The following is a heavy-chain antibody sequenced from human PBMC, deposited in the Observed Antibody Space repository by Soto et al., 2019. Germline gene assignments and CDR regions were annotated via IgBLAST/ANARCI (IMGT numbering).Heavy chain of an antibody. V-gene: IGHV3-74*01. CDR2: INDDGSRI. CDR1: GFTFSSFL. CDR3: VRDVELQGFDY. J-gene: IGHJ4*02. Sequence: PGVSLRLSCAASGFTFSSFLMHWVRQVPGKGLVWVSRINDDGSRIRYADSVKGRFTISRDNAKNTLYLQMNSLRAEDTAVYYCVRDVELQGFDYWGQGTLVTVSS. D-gene: IGHD1-26*01.